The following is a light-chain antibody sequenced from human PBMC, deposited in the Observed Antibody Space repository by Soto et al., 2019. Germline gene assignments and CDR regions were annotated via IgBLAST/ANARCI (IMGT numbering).Light chain of an antibody. CDR1: QSVRNNY. Sequence: EIVLTQSPGTLSLSPGEGASLSCRASQSVRNNYLAWYQQKPGQAPRVLIYDASSRATGIPDRFSGSGSGTDFTLTISRRESEDFGVYYCQRYGSSPPYTFGQGTRLEIK. J-gene: IGKJ2*01. V-gene: IGKV3-20*01. CDR3: QRYGSSPPYT. CDR2: DAS.